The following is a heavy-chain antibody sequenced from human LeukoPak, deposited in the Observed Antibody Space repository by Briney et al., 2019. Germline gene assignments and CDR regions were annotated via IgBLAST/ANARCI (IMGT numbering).Heavy chain of an antibody. Sequence: PGGSLRLSCAASGFTFSDYSMNWVRQAPGKGLEWVSSISSRSSHIYYADSVRGRFTISRDNSKNTLYLQMNSLRAEDTAVYYCAIVGATYYFDYWGQGTLVTVSS. CDR3: AIVGATYYFDY. CDR1: GFTFSDYS. CDR2: ISSRSSHI. D-gene: IGHD1-26*01. V-gene: IGHV3-21*04. J-gene: IGHJ4*02.